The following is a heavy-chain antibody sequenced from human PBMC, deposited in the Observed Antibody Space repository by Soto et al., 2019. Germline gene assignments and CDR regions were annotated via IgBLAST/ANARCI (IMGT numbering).Heavy chain of an antibody. CDR2: ISGSGGGT. Sequence: GGSLRLSCAATGFTFSSYAMSWVRQAPGKGLEWVSVISGSGGGTYYADSVKGRFTISRDKSKNTLYLQMNSLRVEDTAVFYCARYFRGSGRYFFGHWGQGTLVTVSS. J-gene: IGHJ4*02. V-gene: IGHV3-23*01. CDR3: ARYFRGSGRYFFGH. D-gene: IGHD6-19*01. CDR1: GFTFSSYA.